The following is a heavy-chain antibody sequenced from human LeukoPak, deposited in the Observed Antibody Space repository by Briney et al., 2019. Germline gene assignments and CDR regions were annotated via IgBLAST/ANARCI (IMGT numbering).Heavy chain of an antibody. J-gene: IGHJ2*01. D-gene: IGHD2-15*01. CDR1: GFTFSSYG. V-gene: IGHV3-30*03. CDR2: ISYDGSNK. Sequence: GGSLRLSCAASGFTFSSYGMHWVRQAPGKGLEWVAVISYDGSNKYYADSVKGRFTISRDNSKNTLYLQMNSLRAEDTAVYYCVRGYCSGGSCYSYYNWYFDLWGRGTLVTVSS. CDR3: VRGYCSGGSCYSYYNWYFDL.